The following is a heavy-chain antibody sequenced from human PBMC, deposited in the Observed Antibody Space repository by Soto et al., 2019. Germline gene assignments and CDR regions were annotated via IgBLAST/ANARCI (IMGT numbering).Heavy chain of an antibody. V-gene: IGHV4-31*03. D-gene: IGHD1-26*01. CDR1: GGSISSGGYY. Sequence: QVQLQESGPGLVKPSQTLSLTCTVSGGSISSGGYYWSWIRQHPGKGLEWIGYIYYSGSTYYNPSLKSRVTISVDTSKNQFSLKLSSVTAADTAVYYCARDLRGSGSYHYGMDVWGQGTTVTVSS. CDR3: ARDLRGSGSYHYGMDV. CDR2: IYYSGST. J-gene: IGHJ6*02.